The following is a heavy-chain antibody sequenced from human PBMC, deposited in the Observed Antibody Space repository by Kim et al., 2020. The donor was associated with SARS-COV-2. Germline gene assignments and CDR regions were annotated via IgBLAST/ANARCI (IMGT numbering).Heavy chain of an antibody. J-gene: IGHJ5*02. CDR3: AKDGYCSSTSCYHWDWFDP. CDR2: ISGSGGST. V-gene: IGHV3-23*01. CDR1: GFTFSSYA. Sequence: GGSLRLSCAASGFTFSSYAMSWVRQAPGKGLEWVSAISGSGGSTYYADSVKGRFTISRDNSKNTLYLQMNSLRAEDTAVYYCAKDGYCSSTSCYHWDWFDPWGQGTLVTVSS. D-gene: IGHD2-2*01.